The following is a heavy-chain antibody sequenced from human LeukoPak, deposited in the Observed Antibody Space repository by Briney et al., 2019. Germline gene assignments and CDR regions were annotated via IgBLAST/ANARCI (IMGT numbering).Heavy chain of an antibody. D-gene: IGHD4-17*01. CDR3: ARRNEFSPLYGDPVDYMDV. CDR1: GGSIRSSTSY. CDR2: IYYSGSI. J-gene: IGHJ6*03. Sequence: PSETLSLTCTVSGGSIRSSTSYWGWVRQPPGKGLEWIESIYYSGSIYYSPSLKSRVTMSVDTSKNQFSLKVNSVTAADTAVYYCARRNEFSPLYGDPVDYMDVWGKGTTVIASS. V-gene: IGHV4-39*01.